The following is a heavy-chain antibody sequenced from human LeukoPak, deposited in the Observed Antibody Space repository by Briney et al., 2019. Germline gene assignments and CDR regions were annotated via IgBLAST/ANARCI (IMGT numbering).Heavy chain of an antibody. D-gene: IGHD2-15*01. CDR3: ATGYCSGGSCPYYYYGMDV. J-gene: IGHJ6*02. CDR1: GGSISSYY. V-gene: IGHV4-59*01. Sequence: SETLSLTCTVSGGSISSYYWSWIRQPPGKGLEWIGYIYYSGSTNYNPSLKSRVTISVDTSKNQFSLKLSSVAAADTAVYYCATGYCSGGSCPYYYYGMDVWGQGTTVTVSS. CDR2: IYYSGST.